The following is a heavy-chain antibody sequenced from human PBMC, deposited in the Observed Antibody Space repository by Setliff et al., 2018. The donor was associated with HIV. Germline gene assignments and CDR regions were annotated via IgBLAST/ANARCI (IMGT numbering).Heavy chain of an antibody. Sequence: GESLKISCAASGFSFSGYWMSWVRQAPGKGLEWVANIKEDGSEEYYVDSVKGRFTISRDNAKNSLYLQMNSLRAEDTAVYYCARILGYNFWSGSPDYWGQGTLVTVSS. CDR1: GFSFSGYW. CDR2: IKEDGSEE. V-gene: IGHV3-7*01. J-gene: IGHJ4*02. CDR3: ARILGYNFWSGSPDY. D-gene: IGHD3-3*01.